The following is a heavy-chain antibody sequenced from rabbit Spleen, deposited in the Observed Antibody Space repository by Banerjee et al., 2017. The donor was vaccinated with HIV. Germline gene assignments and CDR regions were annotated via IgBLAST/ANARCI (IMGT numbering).Heavy chain of an antibody. D-gene: IGHD1-1*01. CDR1: GFSFSSDYY. CDR2: IYAGSSSST. J-gene: IGHJ6*01. CDR3: ARDLPDIIGWNFGF. V-gene: IGHV1S40*01. Sequence: QSLEESGGDLVKPGASLTLTCTASGFSFSSDYYMCWVRQAPGKGLESIACIYAGSSSSTYYASWAKGRFTISKSTSLNTVTLQMTSLTAADTATYFCARDLPDIIGWNFGFWGPGTLVTVS.